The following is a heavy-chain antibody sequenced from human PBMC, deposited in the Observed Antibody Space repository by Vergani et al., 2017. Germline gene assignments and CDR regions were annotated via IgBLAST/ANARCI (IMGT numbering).Heavy chain of an antibody. CDR3: AKDLRPGTLDAFDI. V-gene: IGHV3-23*01. Sequence: EVQLLESGGGLVQPGGSLRLSCAASGFTFSSYAMSWVRQAPGKGLEWVSTLTSSGADTYSADSVKGRFTISRDNYKNTLYLQMNSLRAEDTAIYYCAKDLRPGTLDAFDIWGQGTMVTVSS. CDR2: LTSSGADT. J-gene: IGHJ3*02. CDR1: GFTFSSYA.